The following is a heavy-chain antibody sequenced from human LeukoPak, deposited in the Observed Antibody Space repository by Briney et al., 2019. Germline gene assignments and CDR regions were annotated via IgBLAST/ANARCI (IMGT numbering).Heavy chain of an antibody. V-gene: IGHV3-64D*09. Sequence: GGSLRLSCSASGFPFSSYAMHWVRQAPGEGLEYVSAISDSGGSTYYADSVKGRFTISRDNSKNTLYLQMSSLRAEDTAVYFCVRGYSYGPYGMDVWGQGTTVTVSS. CDR1: GFPFSSYA. CDR3: VRGYSYGPYGMDV. J-gene: IGHJ6*02. CDR2: ISDSGGST. D-gene: IGHD5-18*01.